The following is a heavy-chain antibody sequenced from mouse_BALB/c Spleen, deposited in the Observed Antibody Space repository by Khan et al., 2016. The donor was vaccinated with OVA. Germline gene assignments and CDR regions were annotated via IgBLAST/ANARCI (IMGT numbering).Heavy chain of an antibody. Sequence: EVQLVESGPGLVKPSQSLSLTCTVTGYSITSGYAWNWIRQFPGNKLEWMGYISSSGVTSYTPSLKSRISITRDTSKNQFFLQLNSVTTEDTATYDCARGNYYGYYFDYWGQGTTLTVSS. CDR3: ARGNYYGYYFDY. CDR2: ISSSGVT. CDR1: GYSITSGYA. V-gene: IGHV3-2*02. J-gene: IGHJ2*01. D-gene: IGHD1-1*01.